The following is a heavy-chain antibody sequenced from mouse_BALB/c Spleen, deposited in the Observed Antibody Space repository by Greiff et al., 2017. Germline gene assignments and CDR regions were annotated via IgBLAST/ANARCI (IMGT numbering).Heavy chain of an antibody. CDR1: GYTFTSYW. V-gene: IGHV1-7*01. D-gene: IGHD2-4*01. J-gene: IGHJ4*01. CDR2: INPSTGDT. Sequence: QVQLQQSGAELAKPGASVKMSCKASGYTFTSYWMHWVKQRPGPGLEWIGYINPSTGDTEYNQKLKDKATLTADKSSSTAYMQLSSLTSEDSAVYYCARGGYYDYDGYAMDYWGQGTSVTVSS. CDR3: ARGGYYDYDGYAMDY.